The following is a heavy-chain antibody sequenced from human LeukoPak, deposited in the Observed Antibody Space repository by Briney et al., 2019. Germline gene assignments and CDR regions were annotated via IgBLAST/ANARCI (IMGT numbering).Heavy chain of an antibody. J-gene: IGHJ4*02. D-gene: IGHD5-18*01. V-gene: IGHV3-30*04. CDR1: GFTFSSYA. CDR2: ISYDGSNK. Sequence: GGSLRLSCAASGFTFSSYAMHWVRQAPGKGLEWVAVISYDGSNKYYADSVKGRFTISRDNSKNTLYLQMNSLRAEDTAVYYCARDRGGYSYVMGYFDYWGQGTLVTVSS. CDR3: ARDRGGYSYVMGYFDY.